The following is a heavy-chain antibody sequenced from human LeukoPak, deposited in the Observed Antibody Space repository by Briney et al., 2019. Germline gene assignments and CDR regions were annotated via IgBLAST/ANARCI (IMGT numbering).Heavy chain of an antibody. J-gene: IGHJ4*02. V-gene: IGHV1-2*02. CDR1: GYTFTGCY. D-gene: IGHD3-22*01. CDR2: INPNSGGT. CDR3: ARDYYYDSSGYTFDY. Sequence: ASVKVSCKASGYTFTGCYMHWVRQAPGQGLEWMGWINPNSGGTNYAQKFQGRVTMTRDTSISTAYMELSRLRSDDTAVYYCARDYYYDSSGYTFDYWGQGTLVTVSS.